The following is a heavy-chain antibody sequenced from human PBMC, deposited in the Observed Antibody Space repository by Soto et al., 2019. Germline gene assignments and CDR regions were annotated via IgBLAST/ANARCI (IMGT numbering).Heavy chain of an antibody. V-gene: IGHV1-18*04. Sequence: ASVKASCNASCYTSTSYGISWVRQSPGQGLEWMGWISAYNGNTNYAQKFQGRVTMTRDTSISTAYMELRRLKSDDTAVYYCEREFSPNWNYPSHYWGQGSLVTVYS. CDR1: CYTSTSYG. D-gene: IGHD1-7*01. J-gene: IGHJ4*02. CDR3: EREFSPNWNYPSHY. CDR2: ISAYNGNT.